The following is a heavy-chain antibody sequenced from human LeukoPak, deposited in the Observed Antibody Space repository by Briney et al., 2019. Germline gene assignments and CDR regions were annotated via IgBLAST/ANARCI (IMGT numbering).Heavy chain of an antibody. V-gene: IGHV3-7*03. CDR3: AKARGAAAGGYYFDY. J-gene: IGHJ4*02. D-gene: IGHD6-13*01. Sequence: GGSLRLSCAASGFIFSSKWMSWVRQAPGKGLEWVANINHDGSEKYYVDSVKGRFTISRDNAKNSLYLQMNSLRAEDMALYYCAKARGAAAGGYYFDYWGQGTLVTVSS. CDR1: GFIFSSKW. CDR2: INHDGSEK.